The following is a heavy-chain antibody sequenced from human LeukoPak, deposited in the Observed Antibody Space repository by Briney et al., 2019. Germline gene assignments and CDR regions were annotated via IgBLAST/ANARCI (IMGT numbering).Heavy chain of an antibody. CDR2: IYHSGST. CDR1: GYSISSGYY. CDR3: ARQNYVEAFDI. Sequence: SETLSLTCAVSGYSISSGYYWGWLRQPPGKGLEWIGSIYHSGSTYYNPSLKSRVTISVDTSKNQFSLKLRSVTAADTAVYFCARQNYVEAFDIWGQGTMVTVSS. J-gene: IGHJ3*02. V-gene: IGHV4-38-2*01. D-gene: IGHD1-7*01.